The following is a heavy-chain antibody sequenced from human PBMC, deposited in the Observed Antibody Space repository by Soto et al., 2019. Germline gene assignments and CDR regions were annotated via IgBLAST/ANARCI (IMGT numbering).Heavy chain of an antibody. CDR2: ISAYNGNT. CDR3: ARGGVRGVIRWDYYYYGMDV. D-gene: IGHD3-10*01. CDR1: GYTFTSYD. Sequence: GASVKVSCKASGYTFTSYDINWVRQATGQGLEWMGWISAYNGNTNYAQKLQGRVTMTTDTSTSTAYMELRSLRSDDTAVYYCARGGVRGVIRWDYYYYGMDVWGQGTTVTVSS. V-gene: IGHV1-18*01. J-gene: IGHJ6*02.